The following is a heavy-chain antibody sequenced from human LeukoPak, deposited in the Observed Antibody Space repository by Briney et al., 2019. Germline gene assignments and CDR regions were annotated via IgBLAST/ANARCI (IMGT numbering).Heavy chain of an antibody. D-gene: IGHD3-3*01. CDR3: ARESTIFGVAESFDY. CDR1: GFTFSSYA. Sequence: PGRSLRLSCAASGFTFSSYAMHWVRQAPGKGLEWVAVISYDGSNKYYADSVKGRFTISRDNSKNTPYLQMNSLRAEDTAVYYCARESTIFGVAESFDYWGQGTLVTVSS. CDR2: ISYDGSNK. V-gene: IGHV3-30-3*01. J-gene: IGHJ4*02.